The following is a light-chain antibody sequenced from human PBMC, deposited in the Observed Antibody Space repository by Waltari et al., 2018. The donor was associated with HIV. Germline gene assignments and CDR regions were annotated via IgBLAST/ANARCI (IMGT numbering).Light chain of an antibody. CDR2: YAS. CDR3: QQSNGFPIT. CDR1: QSIGSS. J-gene: IGKJ5*01. Sequence: EIVLTQSPDFQSVTPKEKVTITCRASQSIGSSLHWYQQKPDQSPKLLIKYASQSISGVPSRFSCSGSGTDFTLTINTLEPEDAAAYYCQQSNGFPITFGQGTRLEIK. V-gene: IGKV6D-21*02.